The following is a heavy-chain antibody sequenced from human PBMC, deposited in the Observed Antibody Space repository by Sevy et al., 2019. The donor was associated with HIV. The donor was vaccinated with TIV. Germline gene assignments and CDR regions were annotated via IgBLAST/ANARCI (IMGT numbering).Heavy chain of an antibody. CDR2: FDPEDGER. V-gene: IGHV1-24*01. Sequence: ASVKVSCKVFGYSLSKLSMHWVRQAPGKGLEWLGSFDPEDGERIYTQKFQGRFTMTEETSTDTAYMELSSLRSEDTAIYYCATGREYYEGNSGYFDYWGQGTLVTVSS. CDR1: GYSLSKLS. D-gene: IGHD3-3*01. J-gene: IGHJ4*02. CDR3: ATGREYYEGNSGYFDY.